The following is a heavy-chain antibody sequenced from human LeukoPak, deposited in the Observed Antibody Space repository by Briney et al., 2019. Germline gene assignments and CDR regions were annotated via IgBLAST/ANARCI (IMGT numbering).Heavy chain of an antibody. V-gene: IGHV3-30*02. CDR3: AKSSSGWYASYYYYYMDV. CDR1: GFTFSSYG. D-gene: IGHD6-19*01. CDR2: IRYDGSNK. Sequence: PGGSLRLSCAASGFTFSSYGMHWVRQAPGKGLEWVAFIRYDGSNKYYADSVKGRFTISRDNSKNTLYLQMNSLRAEDTAVYYCAKSSSGWYASYYYYYMDVWGKETTVTISS. J-gene: IGHJ6*03.